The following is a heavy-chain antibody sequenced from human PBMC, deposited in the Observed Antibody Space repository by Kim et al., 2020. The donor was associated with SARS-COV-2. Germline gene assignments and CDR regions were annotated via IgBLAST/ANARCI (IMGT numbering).Heavy chain of an antibody. D-gene: IGHD3-3*01. CDR2: INTNTGNP. V-gene: IGHV7-4-1*02. CDR1: GYTFTSYA. Sequence: ASVKVSCKASGYTFTSYAMNWVRQPPGQGLEWTGWINTNTGNPTYAQGFTGRFVFSLDTSVSTAYLQMSSLKPEDTAVYYCARASKGWLLYAFVIWGQGT. CDR3: ARASKGWLLYAFVI. J-gene: IGHJ3*02.